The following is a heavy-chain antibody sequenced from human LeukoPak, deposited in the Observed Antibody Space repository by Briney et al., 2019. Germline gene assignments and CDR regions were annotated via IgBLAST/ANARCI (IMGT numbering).Heavy chain of an antibody. V-gene: IGHV4-61*02. J-gene: IGHJ4*02. CDR3: ARDIEGGGPFDY. CDR1: GGSISSGSYY. D-gene: IGHD2-15*01. Sequence: KSSQTLSLTCTVSGGSISSGSYYWSWIRQPAGKGLEWIGRIYTSGSTNYNPSLKSRVTISVDTSKNQFSLKLSSVTAADTAVYYCARDIEGGGPFDYWGQGTLVTVSS. CDR2: IYTSGST.